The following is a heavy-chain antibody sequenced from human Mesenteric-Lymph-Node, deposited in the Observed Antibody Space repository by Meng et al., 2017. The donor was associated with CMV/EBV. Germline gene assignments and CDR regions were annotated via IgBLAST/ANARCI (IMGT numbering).Heavy chain of an antibody. J-gene: IGHJ4*02. Sequence: FSLSTSGVGVGWICQPPGKALEWLALIYWDDDKRYTPSLNSRLTITKDTSNNQVVLTMTNMDPVDTATYYCARTYYYGSGNSNFDYWGQGTLVTVSS. V-gene: IGHV2-5*02. CDR3: ARTYYYGSGNSNFDY. D-gene: IGHD3-10*01. CDR2: IYWDDDK. CDR1: FSLSTSGVG.